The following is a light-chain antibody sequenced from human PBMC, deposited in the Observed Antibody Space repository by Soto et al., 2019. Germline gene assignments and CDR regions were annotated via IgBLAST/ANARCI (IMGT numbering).Light chain of an antibody. V-gene: IGKV3-20*01. J-gene: IGKJ1*01. CDR3: QQYGISPWT. CDR2: GSS. CDR1: QSLRSRY. Sequence: EVVLTQSPGALSLSPGERVTLSCRASQSLRSRYLAWYQQKPGQAPRLLVYGSSSRATGIPDRFSGTGSETDFTLTISRLYPEDFAVYYCQQYGISPWTFGQGTKVEIK.